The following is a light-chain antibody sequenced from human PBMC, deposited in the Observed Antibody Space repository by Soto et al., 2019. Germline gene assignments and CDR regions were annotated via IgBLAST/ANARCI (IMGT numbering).Light chain of an antibody. CDR3: QQYNNYPQA. CDR2: ETS. V-gene: IGKV1-5*03. CDR1: QSISIW. J-gene: IGKJ1*01. Sequence: DIQMTQSPTTLSASVGDRVTITCRASQSISIWLAWYQQKPGKATKILIYETSSLDSGVPSRFSGSGSGTEFPLTITSLQPDDFATCYCQQYNNYPQAFGQGTKVEIK.